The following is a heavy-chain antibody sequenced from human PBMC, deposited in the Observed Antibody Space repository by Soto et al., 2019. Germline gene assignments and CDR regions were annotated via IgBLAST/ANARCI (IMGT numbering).Heavy chain of an antibody. Sequence: ASVKVSCKASGGTFSSYAISWVRQAPGQGLEWMGWINSYSGDANYAPRFQGRVTMTRDTSNTTAYMDLRRLGSDDTAIYYCVRTPPISTRVYFDYWGQGTPVTVSS. J-gene: IGHJ4*02. CDR2: INSYSGDA. CDR3: VRTPPISTRVYFDY. V-gene: IGHV1-2*02. CDR1: GGTFSSYA. D-gene: IGHD6-6*01.